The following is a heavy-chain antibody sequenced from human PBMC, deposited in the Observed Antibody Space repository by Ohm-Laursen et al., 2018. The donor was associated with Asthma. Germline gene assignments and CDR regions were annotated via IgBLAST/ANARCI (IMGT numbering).Heavy chain of an antibody. J-gene: IGHJ1*01. V-gene: IGHV3-21*01. D-gene: IGHD1-26*01. CDR2: ISTASSFI. CDR1: GFTFSSYA. CDR3: ARIGPEWELPGREYSLHH. Sequence: SLRLSCTASGFTFSSYAIHWVRQILGKGLEWVAAISTASSFIYYADSVRGRFTTSRDNARNSVYLQMNSLRAEDTALYYCARIGPEWELPGREYSLHHWGEGTLVTVSS.